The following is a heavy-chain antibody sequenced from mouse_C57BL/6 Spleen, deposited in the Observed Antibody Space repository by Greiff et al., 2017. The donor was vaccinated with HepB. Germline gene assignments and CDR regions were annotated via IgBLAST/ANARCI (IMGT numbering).Heavy chain of an antibody. Sequence: VHLVESGAELVKPGASVKMSCKASGYTFTSYWITWVKQRPGQGLEWIGDIYPGSGSTNYNEKFKSKATLTVDTSSSTAYMQLSSLTSEDSAVYYCAREVPRGDDYWGQGTTLTVSS. V-gene: IGHV1-55*01. CDR1: GYTFTSYW. J-gene: IGHJ2*01. CDR2: IYPGSGST. CDR3: AREVPRGDDY. D-gene: IGHD2-13*01.